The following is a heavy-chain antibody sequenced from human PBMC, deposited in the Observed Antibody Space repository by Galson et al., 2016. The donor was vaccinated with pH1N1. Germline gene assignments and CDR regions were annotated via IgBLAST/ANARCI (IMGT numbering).Heavy chain of an antibody. CDR1: GFPFSSYW. Sequence: LRLSCAASGFPFSSYWMSWVRQAPGKGLEWVANIKQDGSEKHYVDSVKGRFTISRDNAKNSLYLQMNSLRVEDTAVYFCVNSIPVRPFGDWGQGTLVTVSS. V-gene: IGHV3-7*01. J-gene: IGHJ1*01. CDR3: VNSIPVRPFGD. CDR2: IKQDGSEK. D-gene: IGHD6-6*01.